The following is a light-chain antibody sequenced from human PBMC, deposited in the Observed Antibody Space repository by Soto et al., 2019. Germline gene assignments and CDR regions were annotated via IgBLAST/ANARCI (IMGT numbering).Light chain of an antibody. CDR3: CSYAGSGTWV. Sequence: QLVLTQPASVSGSPGQSITISCTGTSSDVGSYNLVSWYQQHPGKAPKFMISEVTKRPSGVSTRFSGSKSGNTASLTISGLQAEDESDYYCCSYAGSGTWVFGGGTKLTVL. CDR2: EVT. J-gene: IGLJ3*02. CDR1: SSDVGSYNL. V-gene: IGLV2-23*02.